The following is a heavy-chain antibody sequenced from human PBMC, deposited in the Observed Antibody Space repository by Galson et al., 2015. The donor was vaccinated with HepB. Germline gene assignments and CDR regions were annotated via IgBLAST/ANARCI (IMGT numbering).Heavy chain of an antibody. J-gene: IGHJ4*02. CDR1: GFTFSNYG. CDR2: ISYDGGNK. CDR3: AKDPYLYSALAGTMAGFDY. D-gene: IGHD6-19*01. V-gene: IGHV3-30*18. Sequence: SLRLSCAASGFTFSNYGMHRVRQAPGKGLEWVAVISYDGGNKYYADSVKGRFTISRDNSKNTLYLQMNSLRAEDTALYYCAKDPYLYSALAGTMAGFDYWGQGTLVTVSS.